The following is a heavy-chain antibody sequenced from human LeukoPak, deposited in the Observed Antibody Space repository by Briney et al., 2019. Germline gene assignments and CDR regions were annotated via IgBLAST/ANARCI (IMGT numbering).Heavy chain of an antibody. V-gene: IGHV3-11*01. Sequence: PGGSLRLSCAASGFTFSDYYMSWIRQAPGRGLEGVSYISSSGSTIYYADSVKGRFTISRDNAKNSLYLQMNSLRAEDTAVYYCARASGYSYGCFDYWGQGTLVTVSS. J-gene: IGHJ4*02. CDR2: ISSSGSTI. CDR1: GFTFSDYY. CDR3: ARASGYSYGCFDY. D-gene: IGHD5-18*01.